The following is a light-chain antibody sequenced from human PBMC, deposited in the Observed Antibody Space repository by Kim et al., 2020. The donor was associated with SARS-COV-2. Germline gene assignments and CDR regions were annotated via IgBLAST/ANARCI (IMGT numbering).Light chain of an antibody. CDR2: WAS. CDR1: QSVLYSSNNKNY. J-gene: IGKJ2*01. Sequence: RATINCKSSQSVLYSSNNKNYVAWYQQKPGQPPKLLIYWASTRESGVPDRCSGSGSGTDFTLTISSLQAEDVAVYYCQQYYSTPYTFGQGTKLEI. CDR3: QQYYSTPYT. V-gene: IGKV4-1*01.